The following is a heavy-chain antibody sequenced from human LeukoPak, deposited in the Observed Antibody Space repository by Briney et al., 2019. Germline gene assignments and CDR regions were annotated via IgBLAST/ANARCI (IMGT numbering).Heavy chain of an antibody. CDR2: ISVYNGNT. V-gene: IGHV1-18*01. CDR3: ARPGIAAAGTHAFDI. D-gene: IGHD6-13*01. CDR1: GYIFTSYG. Sequence: GASVKVSCKASGYIFTSYGISWVRQAPGQGLEWMGWISVYNGNTNYAQKLQGRVTMTTDTSTSTAYMELRSLRSDDTAVYYCARPGIAAAGTHAFDIWGQGTMVTVSS. J-gene: IGHJ3*02.